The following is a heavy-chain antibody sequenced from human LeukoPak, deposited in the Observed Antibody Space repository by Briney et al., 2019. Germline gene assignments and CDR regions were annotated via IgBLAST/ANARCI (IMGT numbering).Heavy chain of an antibody. CDR1: GLTFSTYD. CDR3: ARAGGVPRRGIVVVPAAILLGWFDP. J-gene: IGHJ5*02. D-gene: IGHD2-2*01. V-gene: IGHV3-23*01. CDR2: ISGSGTGT. Sequence: GGSLRLSCAASGLTFSTYDMNWVRQAPGQGLQWVSAISGSGTGTYYADSVKGRFTISRGNSKNTLYLQMNSLRAEDTAVYYCARAGGVPRRGIVVVPAAILLGWFDPWGQGTLVTVSS.